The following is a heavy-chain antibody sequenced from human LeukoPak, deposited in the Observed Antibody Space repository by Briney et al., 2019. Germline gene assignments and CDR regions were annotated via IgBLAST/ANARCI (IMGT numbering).Heavy chain of an antibody. CDR2: IYASGGT. V-gene: IGHV4-4*07. CDR1: GGSISSYY. D-gene: IGHD2-2*01. Sequence: SGTLSLTCTVSGGSISSYYWSWIRQPAGKGLEWIGRIYASGGTNYNPSLKSRLTISVDKSKNQFSLRLSSVTAADTAVYYCARSVGYCSSASCYVNWFDPWGQGTLVTVSS. J-gene: IGHJ5*02. CDR3: ARSVGYCSSASCYVNWFDP.